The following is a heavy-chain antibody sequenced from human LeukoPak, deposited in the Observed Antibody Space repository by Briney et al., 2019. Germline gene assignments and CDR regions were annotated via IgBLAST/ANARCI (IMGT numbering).Heavy chain of an antibody. CDR3: ARDPGYGSGVDYGDY. CDR2: IHRGGST. V-gene: IGHV3-66*01. D-gene: IGHD3-10*01. Sequence: GGSLRLSCAATGFTVSGNYMSWVRQAPGKGLDWLAVIHRGGSTYYADCVKGRFIISRDSSKNLVFHQMDSLRAEDTAVYYCARDPGYGSGVDYGDYGGQGTLVTVSS. CDR1: GFTVSGNY. J-gene: IGHJ4*02.